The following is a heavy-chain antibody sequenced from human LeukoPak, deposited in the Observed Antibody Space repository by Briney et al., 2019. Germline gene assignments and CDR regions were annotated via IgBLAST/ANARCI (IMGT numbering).Heavy chain of an antibody. Sequence: GESLNISCKGSGHIFASYWIAWVRQMPGKGLEWMGIIYPGDSDTRYSPSFQGQVTISADKSISTAYLQWSSLKASDTAMYCCARSSYCSGGSCYSDYWGQGALVTVSS. CDR3: ARSSYCSGGSCYSDY. J-gene: IGHJ4*02. D-gene: IGHD2-15*01. V-gene: IGHV5-51*01. CDR1: GHIFASYW. CDR2: IYPGDSDT.